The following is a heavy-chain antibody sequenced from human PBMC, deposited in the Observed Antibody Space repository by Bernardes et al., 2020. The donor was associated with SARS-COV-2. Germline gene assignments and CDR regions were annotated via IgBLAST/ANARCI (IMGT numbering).Heavy chain of an antibody. CDR1: GGAISSYY. J-gene: IGHJ3*02. V-gene: IGHV4-59*08. D-gene: IGHD6-19*01. CDR3: ARHDGQWLVSGSFDI. CDR2: VHFTGST. Sequence: ETLSLTCSLSGGAISSYYLSWIRHPPGRGLEWIGYVHFTGSTNYNPSLKSRVTISIDAANNQCSLRLSSVTAADTAVYYCARHDGQWLVSGSFDIWGQGKTVTVSS.